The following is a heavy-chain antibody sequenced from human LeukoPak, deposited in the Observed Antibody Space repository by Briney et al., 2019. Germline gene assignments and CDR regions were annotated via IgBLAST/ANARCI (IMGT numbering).Heavy chain of an antibody. CDR2: ISAYNGNT. CDR1: GYTFTSYG. CDR3: AGGSRSPFDHQKGANYYYGMDV. J-gene: IGHJ6*02. Sequence: ASVKVSCKASGYTFTSYGISWVRQAPGQGLEWMGWISAYNGNTNYAQKLQGSVTMTTDTSTSTAYMELRSLRSDDTAVYYCAGGSRSPFDHQKGANYYYGMDVWGQGTTVTVSS. V-gene: IGHV1-18*01. D-gene: IGHD3-16*01.